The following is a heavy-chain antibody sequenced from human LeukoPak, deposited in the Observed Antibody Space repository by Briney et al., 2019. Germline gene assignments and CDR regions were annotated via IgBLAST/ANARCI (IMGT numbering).Heavy chain of an antibody. Sequence: ASVKVSCKASGYTFTSYDINWVRQATGQGLEWMGWMNPNSGNTGYAQKFQGGVTITRNTSISTAYMELSSLRSEDTAVYYCARGRSRENWFDPWGQGTLVTVSS. CDR1: GYTFTSYD. J-gene: IGHJ5*02. V-gene: IGHV1-8*03. CDR3: ARGRSRENWFDP. CDR2: MNPNSGNT.